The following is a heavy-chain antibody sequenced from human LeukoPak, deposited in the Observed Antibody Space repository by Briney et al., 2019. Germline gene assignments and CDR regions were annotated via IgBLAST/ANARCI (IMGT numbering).Heavy chain of an antibody. D-gene: IGHD1-1*01. CDR1: GFIFSNSA. CDR3: AKDGGPTVFYYFDS. V-gene: IGHV3-23*01. CDR2: ISGDSGGA. Sequence: GGSLRLSCAASGFIFSNSAMSWVRQAPGKGLEWVSGISGDSGGANYADSVKGRFTISRDNSKNTLYLQMNSLRAEDTAAYYCAKDGGPTVFYYFDSWGQGTLVTVSS. J-gene: IGHJ4*02.